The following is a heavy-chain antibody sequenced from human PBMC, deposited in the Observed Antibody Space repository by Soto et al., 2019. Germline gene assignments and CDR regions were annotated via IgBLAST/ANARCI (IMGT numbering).Heavy chain of an antibody. CDR1: GYKFGSAW. J-gene: IGHJ4*02. CDR3: ARQLSHVCDS. Sequence: PGESLKISCKGVGYKFGSAWIGWVRQMPGKGLEWMGIIKPGTSDIRYSPSCRGHVTISADEAVSTAYLQWSSPKASDTAMYYCARQLSHVCDSWDQGTLVTVSS. D-gene: IGHD3-16*01. V-gene: IGHV5-51*01. CDR2: IKPGTSDI.